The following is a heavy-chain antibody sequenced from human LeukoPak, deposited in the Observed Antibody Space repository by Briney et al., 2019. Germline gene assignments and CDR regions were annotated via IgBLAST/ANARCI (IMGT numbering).Heavy chain of an antibody. CDR2: IYRSGST. Sequence: SETLSLTCAVSGGSISSSNWWSWVRQPPGKGLEWIGDIYRSGSTNYNPSLKSRVTISVDKSKNQFSLKLSSVTAADTAVYYCVRDRNSNLRLGFWGQGALVTVSS. D-gene: IGHD5-12*01. J-gene: IGHJ4*02. V-gene: IGHV4-4*02. CDR1: GGSISSSNW. CDR3: VRDRNSNLRLGF.